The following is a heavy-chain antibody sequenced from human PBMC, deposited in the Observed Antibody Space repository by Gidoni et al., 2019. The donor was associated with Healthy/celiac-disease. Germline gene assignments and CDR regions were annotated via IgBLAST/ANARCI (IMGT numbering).Heavy chain of an antibody. CDR3: ATGGWELLGHDAFDI. CDR1: GYTLPELS. Sequence: QVQLVQSGAEVKKPGASVKVSCKVSGYTLPELSMNWVRQAPGKGLEWMGGFDPEDGEPIYAQKFQGRVTMTEDTSTDTAYMELSSLGSEDTAVYYCATGGWELLGHDAFDIWGQGTMVTVSS. J-gene: IGHJ3*02. D-gene: IGHD1-26*01. CDR2: FDPEDGEP. V-gene: IGHV1-24*01.